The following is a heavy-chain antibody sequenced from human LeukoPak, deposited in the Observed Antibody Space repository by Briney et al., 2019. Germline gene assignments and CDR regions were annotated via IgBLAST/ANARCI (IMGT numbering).Heavy chain of an antibody. CDR3: AREGATVTTVIWFDP. V-gene: IGHV1-2*02. CDR1: GYTFTGYY. J-gene: IGHJ5*02. D-gene: IGHD4-11*01. CDR2: INPNSGGT. Sequence: ASVKVSCKASGYTFTGYYMHWVRQAPGQGLEWMGWINPNSGGTNYAQKFQGRVTMTRDTSISTAYMELSRLRSDDTAVYYCAREGATVTTVIWFDPWGQGTLVTVSS.